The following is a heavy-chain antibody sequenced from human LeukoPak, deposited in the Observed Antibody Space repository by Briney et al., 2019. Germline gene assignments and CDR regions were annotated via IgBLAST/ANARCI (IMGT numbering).Heavy chain of an antibody. Sequence: GGSLRLSCAASGFTFSSYSMNWVHQAPGKGLEWVSSTSSSSSYIYYADSVKGRFTISRDNAKNSLYLQMNSLRAEDTAVYYCARAYDFWSGLADYWGQGTLVTVSS. CDR3: ARAYDFWSGLADY. J-gene: IGHJ4*02. D-gene: IGHD3-3*01. CDR1: GFTFSSYS. V-gene: IGHV3-21*01. CDR2: TSSSSSYI.